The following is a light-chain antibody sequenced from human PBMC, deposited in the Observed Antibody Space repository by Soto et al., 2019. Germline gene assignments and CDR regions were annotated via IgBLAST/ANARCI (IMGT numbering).Light chain of an antibody. CDR2: GAS. V-gene: IGKV3-20*01. CDR1: QSVSSSY. J-gene: IGKJ5*01. Sequence: EIVLTQSPGTLSLSPGERATLSCRASQSVSSSYLAWYQQKPGQAPRLLIYGASSRATGIPDRFSGSGSGTDFTLTISRLEPEDFAMHYCQQYGRSPLVTFGQGTRLEIK. CDR3: QQYGRSPLVT.